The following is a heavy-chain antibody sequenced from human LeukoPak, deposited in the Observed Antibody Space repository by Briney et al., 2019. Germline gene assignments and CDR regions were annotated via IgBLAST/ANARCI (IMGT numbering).Heavy chain of an antibody. CDR3: ARARTGCSSSVCYGIDY. CDR1: GGSISSYY. V-gene: IGHV4-4*07. D-gene: IGHD2-2*01. CDR2: IHSSGSS. J-gene: IGHJ4*02. Sequence: SETPSLTCTVSGGSISSYYWSWIRQPAGKGLEWIGRIHSSGSSNYNPSLESRVTMSVDTSKNQFTLRLTSVTAADTAVYYCARARTGCSSSVCYGIDYWGQGTRVTVSS.